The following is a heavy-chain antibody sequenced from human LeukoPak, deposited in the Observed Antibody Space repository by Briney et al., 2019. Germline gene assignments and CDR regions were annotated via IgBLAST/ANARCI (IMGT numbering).Heavy chain of an antibody. CDR2: INHSGST. CDR3: ARLDAAAGRYLQFVY. Sequence: SETLSLTCAVYGGSFSGNYWSWIRQPPGKGLEWIGEINHSGSTNYNPSLKSRVTISVDTSENQFSLKLSSVTAADTAVYYCARLDAAAGRYLQFVYWGQGTLVTVSS. J-gene: IGHJ4*02. CDR1: GGSFSGNY. D-gene: IGHD5-24*01. V-gene: IGHV4-34*01.